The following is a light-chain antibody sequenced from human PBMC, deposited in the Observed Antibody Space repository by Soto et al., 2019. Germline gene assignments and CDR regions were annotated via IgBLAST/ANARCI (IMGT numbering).Light chain of an antibody. Sequence: QPVLTQSPSASASLGASVKLTCTLSSRHSNYAIAWHQQQPEKGPRYLMKLNSDGSHNKGDGIPDRFSGSSSGAERYLTISSLQSEDEADYYCQTWDTGIGVFGGGTKLTV. J-gene: IGLJ2*01. V-gene: IGLV4-69*01. CDR1: SRHSNYA. CDR2: LNSDGSH. CDR3: QTWDTGIGV.